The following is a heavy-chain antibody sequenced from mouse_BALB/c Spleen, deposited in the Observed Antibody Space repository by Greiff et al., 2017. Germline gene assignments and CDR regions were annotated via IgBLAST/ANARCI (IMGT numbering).Heavy chain of an antibody. CDR1: GFNIKDTY. V-gene: IGHV14-3*02. Sequence: EVQLQQSGAELVKPGASVKLSCTASGFNIKDTYMHWVKQRPGHGLEWIGDIYPGGGYTNYNEKFKGKATLTADTSSSTAYMQLSSLTSEDSAVYFCARTGGYWFAYWGQGTLVTVSA. CDR2: IYPGGGYT. J-gene: IGHJ3*01. CDR3: ARTGGYWFAY.